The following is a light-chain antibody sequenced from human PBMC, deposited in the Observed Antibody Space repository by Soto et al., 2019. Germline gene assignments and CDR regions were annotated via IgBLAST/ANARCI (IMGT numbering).Light chain of an antibody. CDR3: TSHAGHNIWV. V-gene: IGLV2-8*01. J-gene: IGLJ3*02. CDR1: SSDVGGYNY. Sequence: QSALTKPPSASGSPGQSVTISCTGTSSDVGGYNYVSWYQQYPGKAPKLLIYEGSKRPSGVTDRLSGSKSGKSDSLTVSGLQPEDDGYDYCTSHAGHNIWVFCGGTKVTVL. CDR2: EGS.